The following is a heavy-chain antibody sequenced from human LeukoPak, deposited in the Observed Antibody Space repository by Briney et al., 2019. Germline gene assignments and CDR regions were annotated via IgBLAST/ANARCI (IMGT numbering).Heavy chain of an antibody. CDR2: IIPIFGTS. CDR3: AGRYSSSWYNPPPYYYYYMDV. D-gene: IGHD6-13*01. J-gene: IGHJ6*03. Sequence: SVKVSCKASVGTFSSYAISWVRQAPGQGLDWMGVIIPIFGTSNYAQKFQGRVTITADESTSTAYMELSSLRSEDTAVYYCAGRYSSSWYNPPPYYYYYMDVWGKGTTVTVSS. CDR1: VGTFSSYA. V-gene: IGHV1-69*13.